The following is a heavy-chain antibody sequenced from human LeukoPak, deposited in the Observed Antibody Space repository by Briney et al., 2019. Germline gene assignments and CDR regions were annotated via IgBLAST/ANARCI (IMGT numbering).Heavy chain of an antibody. D-gene: IGHD5-12*01. V-gene: IGHV1-18*01. CDR2: ISGHNGKT. CDR1: GYTFTSYG. CDR3: ARDSTSGPLPSDY. Sequence: ASVXXSCKASGYTFTSYGVSWVRQAPGQGLEGMGWISGHNGKTDYAQKVQGRVTMTTDTSTSTAYMELRSLRSDDTAVYYCARDSTSGPLPSDYWGQGTLVTVSS. J-gene: IGHJ4*02.